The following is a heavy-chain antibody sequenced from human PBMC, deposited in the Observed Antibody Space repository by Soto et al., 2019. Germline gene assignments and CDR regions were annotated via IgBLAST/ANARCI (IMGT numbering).Heavy chain of an antibody. CDR2: IYYSGST. V-gene: IGHV4-61*01. D-gene: IGHD5-18*01. J-gene: IGHJ4*02. CDR1: GGSVSSGSSY. CDR3: ARGGGVTATFDY. Sequence: QVQLQESGPGLVKSSDTLSLTCTVSGGSVSSGSSYWSWIRPPPGKGLEWIGYIYYSGSTNYNPSLKSRVTLSADTSKNQFSLKLSSVTAADTAVYYCARGGGVTATFDYWGQGTLVTVSS.